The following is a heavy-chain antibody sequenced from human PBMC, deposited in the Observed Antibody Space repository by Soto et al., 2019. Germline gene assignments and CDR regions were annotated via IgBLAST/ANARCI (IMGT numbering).Heavy chain of an antibody. CDR1: GGSISSSNW. D-gene: IGHD3-22*01. Sequence: PSATRSLTCAVSGGSISSSNWWSWVRQPPGKGLEWIGEIYHSGSTNYNPSLKSRVTISVDKSKNQFSLKLSSVTAADTAVYYCARARKTYWXPYYSDSSGYYYAGFDPWGQGTLVTVSS. CDR2: IYHSGST. J-gene: IGHJ5*02. V-gene: IGHV4-4*02. CDR3: ARARKTYWXPYYSDSSGYYYAGFDP.